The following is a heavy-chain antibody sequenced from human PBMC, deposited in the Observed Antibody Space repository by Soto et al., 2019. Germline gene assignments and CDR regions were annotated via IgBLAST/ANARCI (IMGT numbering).Heavy chain of an antibody. V-gene: IGHV3-13*01. Sequence: EVQLVESGGGLVQPGGSLRLSCAASGFTFSSYDMHWVRQATGKGLEWVSAIGTAGDTYYPGSVKGRFTISRENAKNSLYLQMYSLRAGDTAVYYCARVDIAVGDAFDIWGQGTMVTVSS. J-gene: IGHJ3*02. CDR1: GFTFSSYD. D-gene: IGHD6-19*01. CDR2: IGTAGDT. CDR3: ARVDIAVGDAFDI.